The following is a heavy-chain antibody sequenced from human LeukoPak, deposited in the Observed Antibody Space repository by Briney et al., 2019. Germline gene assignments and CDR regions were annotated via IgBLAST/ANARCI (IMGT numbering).Heavy chain of an antibody. V-gene: IGHV3-30*04. CDR3: ARDHGYSSGWYYYGMDV. CDR1: GFTFSSYA. Sequence: PGGSLRLSCAASGFTFSSYAMHWVRQAPGKGLEWVAVISYDGSNKYYADSVKGRFTISRDNSKNTLYLQMNSLRAEDTAVYYCARDHGYSSGWYYYGMDVWGQGTTVTVSS. D-gene: IGHD6-19*01. J-gene: IGHJ6*02. CDR2: ISYDGSNK.